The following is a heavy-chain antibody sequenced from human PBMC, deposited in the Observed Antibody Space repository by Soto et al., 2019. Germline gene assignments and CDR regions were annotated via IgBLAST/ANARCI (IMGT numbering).Heavy chain of an antibody. V-gene: IGHV4-31*03. Sequence: QVQLQESGPGLVKPSQTLSLTCTISGGSISSGGYYWSWIRQHPGKGLEWIGYIYYTGSTDYNPSLKSRLTISVDTSKNHFSLRLSSVTAADTAVYYCARLRATPTAPLCFDYWGQGILVTVSS. CDR1: GGSISSGGYY. CDR2: IYYTGST. D-gene: IGHD4-17*01. J-gene: IGHJ4*02. CDR3: ARLRATPTAPLCFDY.